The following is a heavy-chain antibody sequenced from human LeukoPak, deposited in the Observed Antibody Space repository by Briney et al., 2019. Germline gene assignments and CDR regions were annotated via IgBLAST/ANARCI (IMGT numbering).Heavy chain of an antibody. CDR3: ARDPLGYCSGGSCYSFWYDP. D-gene: IGHD2-15*01. CDR2: ISSSGSTI. V-gene: IGHV3-11*01. Sequence: GGSLRLSCAASGFTFSDYYMSWIRQAPGKGLEWVSYISSSGSTIYYADSVKGRFTISRDNAKNSLYLQMNSLRAEDTAVYYSARDPLGYCSGGSCYSFWYDPWGQGTLVTVSS. J-gene: IGHJ5*02. CDR1: GFTFSDYY.